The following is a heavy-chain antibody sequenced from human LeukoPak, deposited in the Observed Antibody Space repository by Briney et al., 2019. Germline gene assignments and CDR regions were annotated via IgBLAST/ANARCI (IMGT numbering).Heavy chain of an antibody. CDR1: IGYY. CDR2: IHPYSGAS. D-gene: IGHD2-8*02. V-gene: IGHV1-2*02. J-gene: IGHJ3*02. CDR3: ASEGRAGTSDWWGGFDI. Sequence: ASVKVSCKTSIGYYMHWVRQAPGQGPEYMGWIHPYSGASKSVPKFQGRVTMTRDTSINTDYMELGSLTSDDTAMYYCASEGRAGTSDWWGGFDIWGQGTMVIVSS.